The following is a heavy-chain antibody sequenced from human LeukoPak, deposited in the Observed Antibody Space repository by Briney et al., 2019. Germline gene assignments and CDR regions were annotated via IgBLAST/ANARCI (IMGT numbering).Heavy chain of an antibody. CDR1: GYSISSGYY. J-gene: IGHJ4*02. CDR2: IYHSGST. D-gene: IGHD4-11*01. CDR3: ARGVVVSHVTTVTQSGYYFDY. Sequence: SETLSLTCTVSGYSISSGYYWGWIRQPPGMGLEWIGSIYHSGSTYCNPSLKGRVTISVDTSKNQFSLKLSSVTAADTAVYYCARGVVVSHVTTVTQSGYYFDYWGQGTLVTVSS. V-gene: IGHV4-38-2*02.